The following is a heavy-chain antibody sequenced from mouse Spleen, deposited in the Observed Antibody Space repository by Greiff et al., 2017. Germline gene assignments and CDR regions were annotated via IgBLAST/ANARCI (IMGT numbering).Heavy chain of an antibody. J-gene: IGHJ3*01. D-gene: IGHD2-14*01. CDR3: ARRYYRYDEAFAY. Sequence: QVQLQQSGAELVRPGSSVKLSCKASGYTFTSYWMHWVKQRPIQGLEWIGNIDPSDSETHYNQKFKDKATLTVDKSSSTAYMQLSSLTSEDSAVYYCARRYYRYDEAFAYWGQGTLVTVSA. CDR1: GYTFTSYW. V-gene: IGHV1-52*01. CDR2: IDPSDSET.